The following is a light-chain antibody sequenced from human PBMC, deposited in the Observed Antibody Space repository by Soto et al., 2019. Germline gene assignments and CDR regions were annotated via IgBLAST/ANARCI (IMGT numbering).Light chain of an antibody. V-gene: IGKV3-11*01. CDR2: DAS. J-gene: IGKJ5*01. Sequence: IVMTPSPGPLAGSPFLMATLSGRASQRVRSYSAWYQQNTGSAPRLLIYDASNRATGIPARFSGSGSGTDFPLTISSLEPEDFAVYSCQQRSNWITFGQGTRLEIK. CDR1: QRVRSY. CDR3: QQRSNWIT.